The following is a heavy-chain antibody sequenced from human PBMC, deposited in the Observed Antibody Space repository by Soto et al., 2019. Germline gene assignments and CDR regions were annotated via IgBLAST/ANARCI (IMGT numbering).Heavy chain of an antibody. CDR3: ARYYSISGIDF. Sequence: LQLQESGPGLVKPSETLSLTCTVSGGSISSSSYYWGWIRQPPGKGLEWIATIYYSGSTYYNPSLKSRVTIAVDTSKNQFSLRLGSVTAADTAVYFCARYYSISGIDFWGQGTLVTVSS. CDR1: GGSISSSSYY. CDR2: IYYSGST. V-gene: IGHV4-39*01. D-gene: IGHD4-4*01. J-gene: IGHJ4*02.